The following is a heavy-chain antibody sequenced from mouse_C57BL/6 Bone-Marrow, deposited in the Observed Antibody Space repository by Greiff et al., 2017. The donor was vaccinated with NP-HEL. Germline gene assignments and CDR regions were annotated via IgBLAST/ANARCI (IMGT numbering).Heavy chain of an antibody. J-gene: IGHJ2*01. CDR2: IYPGDGGT. CDR1: GYAFSSYW. Sequence: QVQLQQSGAELVKPGASVKISCKASGYAFSSYWMNWVKQRPRKGLEWIGQIYPGDGGTNYNGKFKGKATLTADKSSSTAYMQLSSLTYEDSAVYFCARYYGSSYYFDYWGQGTTLTVSS. CDR3: ARYYGSSYYFDY. D-gene: IGHD1-1*01. V-gene: IGHV1-80*01.